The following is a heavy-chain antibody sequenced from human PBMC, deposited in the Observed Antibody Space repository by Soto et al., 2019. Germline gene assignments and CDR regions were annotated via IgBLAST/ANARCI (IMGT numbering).Heavy chain of an antibody. V-gene: IGHV4-31*03. J-gene: IGHJ3*02. Sequence: QVQLQESGPGLVKPSETLSLTCTVSGGSMSSGIFYWNWIRQHPGKGLEWIGYISYSGNTHYNPSLKSRITISGDTSERQFSLKLSSVTAADTAVYYCARDPSVITPYALDIWGQGTMVTVSS. D-gene: IGHD1-20*01. CDR3: ARDPSVITPYALDI. CDR1: GGSMSSGIFY. CDR2: ISYSGNT.